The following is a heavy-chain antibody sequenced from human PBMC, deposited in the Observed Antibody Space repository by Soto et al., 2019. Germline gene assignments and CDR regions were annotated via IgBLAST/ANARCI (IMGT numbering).Heavy chain of an antibody. V-gene: IGHV3-30-3*01. CDR1: GFTFSTYT. Sequence: QVQLVESGGGVVQPGRSLRLSCAASGFTFSTYTIHWVRQAPGKGLEWVAVISYDGNNKYYTDSVKGRFTISRDNSKKPVYLPMNSLGAGDTAGYYCGRDKGGGFCSGGSCYNDALDIWGQGTMVTVSS. CDR2: ISYDGNNK. D-gene: IGHD2-15*01. J-gene: IGHJ3*02. CDR3: GRDKGGGFCSGGSCYNDALDI.